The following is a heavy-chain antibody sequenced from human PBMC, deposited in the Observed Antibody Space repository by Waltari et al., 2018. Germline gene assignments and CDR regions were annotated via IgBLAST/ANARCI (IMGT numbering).Heavy chain of an antibody. CDR1: GFTFSSYA. CDR2: ISYDGSNK. CDR3: ARDPTPHDYGGWFDP. V-gene: IGHV3-30-3*01. Sequence: QVQLVESGGGVVQPGRSLRLSCAASGFTFSSYAMHWVRQAPGKGLEWVAVISYDGSNKYYADSVKGRFTISRDNSKNTLYLQMNSLRAEDTAVYYCARDPTPHDYGGWFDPWGQGTLVTVSS. D-gene: IGHD4-17*01. J-gene: IGHJ5*02.